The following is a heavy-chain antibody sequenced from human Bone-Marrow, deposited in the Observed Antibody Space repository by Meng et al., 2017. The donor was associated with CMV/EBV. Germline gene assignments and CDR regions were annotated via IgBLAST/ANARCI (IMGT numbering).Heavy chain of an antibody. J-gene: IGHJ5*02. CDR2: IYPGDSAT. V-gene: IGHV5-51*01. CDR1: GYSFTSYW. Sequence: GESLKISCKGSGYSFTSYWIGWVRQMPGKGLEWMGIIYPGDSATRYSPSFQGQVTISADKSIRTAYLQWSSLKASDTAMYYCARSREGPSGPFDPWGQGTLVTVSS. CDR3: ARSREGPSGPFDP. D-gene: IGHD1-14*01.